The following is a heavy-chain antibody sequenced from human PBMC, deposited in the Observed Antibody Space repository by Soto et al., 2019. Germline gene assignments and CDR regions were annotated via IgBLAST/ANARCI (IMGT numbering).Heavy chain of an antibody. Sequence: QVHLVESGGGVVQPGRSLRLSCVDSGFSFSDYSIHWVRQAPGKGLEWVAFISYDGDKKFFADSVKGRFNSSRDNGKNTVYLEMSSLRPEDTAGFRCAVMAGLVVSDDFGLDVWGQGTTVIVSS. V-gene: IGHV3-30-3*01. J-gene: IGHJ6*02. D-gene: IGHD2-21*01. CDR1: GFSFSDYS. CDR3: AVMAGLVVSDDFGLDV. CDR2: ISYDGDKK.